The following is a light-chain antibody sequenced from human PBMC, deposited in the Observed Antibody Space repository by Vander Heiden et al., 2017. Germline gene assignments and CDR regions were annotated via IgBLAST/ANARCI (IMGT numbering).Light chain of an antibody. J-gene: IGKJ1*01. CDR3: QQYYSTPET. CDR1: QSVLYRSNKKYY. V-gene: IGKV4-1*01. Sequence: DLVLTQAPDPLPVSLGERATINCKSSQSVLYRSNKKYYLARYQQKSGQPPNLLIYWASTQESGVPDRFSGSGSGADFTLTISSLQAEDVAVYYCQQYYSTPETFGQGTKVEIK. CDR2: WAS.